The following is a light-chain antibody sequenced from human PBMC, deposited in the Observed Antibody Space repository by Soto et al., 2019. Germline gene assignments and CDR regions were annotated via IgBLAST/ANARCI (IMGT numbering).Light chain of an antibody. V-gene: IGKV3-11*01. Sequence: EIVLTRSPATLSLSPLERATVSFMASQSVSSYLAWYQQKPGQAPRLLISDASNRATGVPARFSGSGSGTDFTLTISDVEPEDFAVYYCHQRQSWPRTFGQGTKVDIK. CDR2: DAS. CDR1: QSVSSY. CDR3: HQRQSWPRT. J-gene: IGKJ1*01.